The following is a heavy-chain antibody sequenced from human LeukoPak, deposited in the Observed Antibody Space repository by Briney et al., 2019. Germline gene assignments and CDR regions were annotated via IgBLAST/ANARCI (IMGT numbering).Heavy chain of an antibody. CDR2: ISSSSYI. CDR3: ARVGYYDSSGYLLFDY. D-gene: IGHD3-22*01. Sequence: GGSLRLSCAASGFTFSSYGMHWVRQAPGKGLEWVSSISSSSYIYCADSVKGRFTISRDNAKNSLYLQMNSLRAEDTAVYYCARVGYYDSSGYLLFDYWGQGTLVTVSS. J-gene: IGHJ4*02. V-gene: IGHV3-21*01. CDR1: GFTFSSYG.